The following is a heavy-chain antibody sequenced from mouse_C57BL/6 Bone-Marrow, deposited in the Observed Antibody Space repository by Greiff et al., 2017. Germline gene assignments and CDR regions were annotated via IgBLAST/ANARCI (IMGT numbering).Heavy chain of an antibody. J-gene: IGHJ2*01. CDR1: GYSFTGYY. V-gene: IGHV1-42*01. CDR2: INPSTGGT. D-gene: IGHD1-1*01. Sequence: VQLQQSGPELVKPGASVKISCKASGYSFTGYYMNWVKQSPEKSLEWIGEINPSTGGTTYNQKFKAKATLTVDKSSSTAYMQLKSLTSEDSAVYYCARGPNYYGSSPYYFDYWGQGTTLTVSS. CDR3: ARGPNYYGSSPYYFDY.